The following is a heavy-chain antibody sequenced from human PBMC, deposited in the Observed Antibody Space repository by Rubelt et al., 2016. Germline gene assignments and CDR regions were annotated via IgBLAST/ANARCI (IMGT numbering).Heavy chain of an antibody. J-gene: IGHJ4*02. CDR1: GYTFTSYN. V-gene: IGHV1-8*01. CDR3: ARGNGSSYFDY. D-gene: IGHD3-10*01. CDR2: MNPNSGNA. Sequence: QVQLVQSGAEVKKPGASVKISCKASGYTFTSYNINWVRQASGQGLEWMGWMNPNSGNAGYAPRFQDRVTMTRDNAVRPAVLEWLSLGQYDTAVFYCARGNGSSYFDYWGQGALVTVSS.